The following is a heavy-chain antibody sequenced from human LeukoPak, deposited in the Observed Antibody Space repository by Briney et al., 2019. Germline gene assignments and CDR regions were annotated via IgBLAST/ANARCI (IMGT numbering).Heavy chain of an antibody. J-gene: IGHJ4*02. CDR2: IYHSGST. Sequence: SETLSLTCTVSGYSISSGYYWGWIRQPPGKGLEWIGSIYHSGSTYYNPSLKSRVTISVDTSKNQFSLKLSSVTAADTAVYYCARDPDYSNYGYWGQGTLVTVSS. V-gene: IGHV4-38-2*02. D-gene: IGHD4-11*01. CDR3: ARDPDYSNYGY. CDR1: GYSISSGYY.